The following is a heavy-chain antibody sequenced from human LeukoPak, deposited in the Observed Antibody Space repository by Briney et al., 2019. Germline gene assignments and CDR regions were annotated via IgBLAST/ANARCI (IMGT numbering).Heavy chain of an antibody. CDR3: ARGGSYMYYFDY. V-gene: IGHV1-69*13. J-gene: IGHJ4*02. CDR1: GGTFSSYA. CDR2: IIPIFGTA. Sequence: SVKVSCKASGGTFSSYAISWVRQAPGQGLEWMGGIIPIFGTANYAQKFQGRATITADESTSTAYMELSSLRSEDTAVYYCARGGSYMYYFDYWGQGTLVTVSS. D-gene: IGHD1-26*01.